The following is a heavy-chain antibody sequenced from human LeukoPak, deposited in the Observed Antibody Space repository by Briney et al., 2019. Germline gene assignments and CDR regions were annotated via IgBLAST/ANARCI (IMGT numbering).Heavy chain of an antibody. CDR3: PRLGGGDEHVSNSAIYGMDV. CDR1: EFTFSSYS. CDR2: ISYDGSYK. V-gene: IGHV3-30*04. D-gene: IGHD3-16*01. J-gene: IGHJ6*02. Sequence: GRSLRLSCAASEFTFSSYSMHWVRQAPGKGLEWVALISYDGSYKDYADSVKGRFSLSRDNSKNTLYLQMNSLRAEDTAVYYCPRLGGGDEHVSNSAIYGMDVWGPGTTVTVSS.